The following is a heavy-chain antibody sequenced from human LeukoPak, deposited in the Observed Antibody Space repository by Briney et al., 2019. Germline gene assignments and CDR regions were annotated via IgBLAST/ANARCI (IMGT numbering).Heavy chain of an antibody. V-gene: IGHV3-23*01. CDR1: GFTFSNYA. D-gene: IGHD6-13*01. CDR2: ISGSVGST. J-gene: IGHJ4*02. CDR3: AKGPKKQMVGSRGYYFDF. Sequence: GGSLRLSCAVSGFTFSNYAMSWVRQAPGKGLEWVSAISGSVGSTYYADSVKGRFTISRDISKNTLYLQMNSLRAEDTAVYYCAKGPKKQMVGSRGYYFDFWGQGTLVTVSS.